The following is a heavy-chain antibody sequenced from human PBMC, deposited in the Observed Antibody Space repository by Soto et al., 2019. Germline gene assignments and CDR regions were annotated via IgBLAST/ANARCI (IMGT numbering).Heavy chain of an antibody. CDR2: IYYSGST. Sequence: PSETLSLTCTVSGGSISSYYWSWIRQPPGKGLEWIGYIYYSGSTNYNPSLKSRVTISVDTPKNQSSLKLSSVTAADTAVYYCARVAKPVRGVIQVHWLDPWGQGPLFTGS. D-gene: IGHD3-10*01. V-gene: IGHV4-59*01. CDR1: GGSISSYY. J-gene: IGHJ5*02. CDR3: ARVAKPVRGVIQVHWLDP.